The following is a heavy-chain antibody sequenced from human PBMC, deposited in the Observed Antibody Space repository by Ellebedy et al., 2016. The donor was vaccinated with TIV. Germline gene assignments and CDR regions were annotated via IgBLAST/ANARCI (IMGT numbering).Heavy chain of an antibody. D-gene: IGHD3-10*01. J-gene: IGHJ4*02. V-gene: IGHV3-9*01. CDR1: GFKFGDYY. Sequence: SLKISCAASGFKFGDYYMYWVRQAPGKGLAWVSGISKNSGSVGYADPVKGRFTISRDNAKNSLSLQMNSLRGEDTALYDCARSYYGSGSPDYWGQGTLVTVSS. CDR3: ARSYYGSGSPDY. CDR2: ISKNSGSV.